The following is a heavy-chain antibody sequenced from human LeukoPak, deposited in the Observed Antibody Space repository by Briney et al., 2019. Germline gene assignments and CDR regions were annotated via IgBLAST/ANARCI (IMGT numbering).Heavy chain of an antibody. V-gene: IGHV1-18*01. D-gene: IGHD4-17*01. Sequence: ASVKVSCKASGYTFSMYGFSWARQAPGQGLEWMGRISAYTGDANYAQNLQGRVTLTTDTSTSTAYMELRSLRSDDTAVYYCARDPTDYGDYEAGFDYWGQGTLVTVSS. CDR1: GYTFSMYG. CDR2: ISAYTGDA. J-gene: IGHJ4*02. CDR3: ARDPTDYGDYEAGFDY.